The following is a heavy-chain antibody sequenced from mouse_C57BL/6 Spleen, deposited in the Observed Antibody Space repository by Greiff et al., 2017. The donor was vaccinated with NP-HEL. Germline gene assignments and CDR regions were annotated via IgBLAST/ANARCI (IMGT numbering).Heavy chain of an antibody. D-gene: IGHD2-4*01. CDR3: ARGDYDYDGDWYFDV. CDR2: ISSGSSTI. CDR1: GFTFSDYG. Sequence: EVMLVESGGGLVKPGGSLKLSCAASGFTFSDYGMHWVRQAPEKGLEWVAYISSGSSTIYYADTVKGRFTISRDNAKNTLFLQMTSLRSEDTAMYYCARGDYDYDGDWYFDVWGTGTTVTVSS. J-gene: IGHJ1*03. V-gene: IGHV5-17*01.